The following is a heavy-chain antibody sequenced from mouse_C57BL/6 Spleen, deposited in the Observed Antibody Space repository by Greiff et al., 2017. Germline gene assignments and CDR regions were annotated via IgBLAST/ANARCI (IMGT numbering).Heavy chain of an antibody. D-gene: IGHD2-1*01. CDR3: AREGFYGNYFAY. J-gene: IGHJ3*01. CDR2: IDPNRGGT. Sequence: QVQLQQPGAELVKPGASVKLSCKASGYTFTSYWMHWVKQRPGRGLEWIGRIDPNRGGTKYNEKFKSKATLTVDKPSSTADMQLSSLTSEDSAVYDCAREGFYGNYFAYWGQGTLVTVSA. V-gene: IGHV1-72*01. CDR1: GYTFTSYW.